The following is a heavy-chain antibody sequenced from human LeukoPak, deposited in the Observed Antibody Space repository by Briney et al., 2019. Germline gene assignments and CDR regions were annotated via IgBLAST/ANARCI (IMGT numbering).Heavy chain of an antibody. D-gene: IGHD3-10*01. CDR3: TSRPLLSYYGSGRTRSDY. CDR2: IRSKANSYAT. CDR1: GGSFSGYY. J-gene: IGHJ4*02. V-gene: IGHV3-73*01. Sequence: LASETLSLTCAVYGGSFSGYYWSWIRQPPGKGLEWVGRIRSKANSYATAYAASVKGRFTISRDDSKNTTYLQMNSLKTEDTAVYYCTSRPLLSYYGSGRTRSDYWGQGTLVTVSS.